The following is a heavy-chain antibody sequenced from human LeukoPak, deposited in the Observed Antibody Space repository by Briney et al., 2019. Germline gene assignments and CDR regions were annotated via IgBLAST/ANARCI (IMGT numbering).Heavy chain of an antibody. Sequence: SETLSLTCTVSGGSISSYYWSWIRQPAGKGLEWIGYIYYSGSTNYNPSLKSRVTISVDTSKNQFSLKLSSVTAADTAVYYCARLYSSSHAFSYWGQGTLVTVSS. CDR3: ARLYSSSHAFSY. V-gene: IGHV4-59*01. CDR2: IYYSGST. CDR1: GGSISSYY. J-gene: IGHJ4*02. D-gene: IGHD6-13*01.